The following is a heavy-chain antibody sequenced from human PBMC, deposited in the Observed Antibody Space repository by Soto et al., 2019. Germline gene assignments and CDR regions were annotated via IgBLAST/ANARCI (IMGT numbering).Heavy chain of an antibody. CDR3: ARDADSGPPAYYYYYYGMAV. Sequence: EVQLVESGGGLVKPGGSLRLSCAASGFTFSSYSMNWVRQAPGKGLEWVSSISSSSSYIYYADSVKGRFTISRDNAKNSLYLQMNRLRAKDTAVYYFARDADSGPPAYYYYYYGMAVWCQGTTVTVSS. CDR1: GFTFSSYS. V-gene: IGHV3-21*01. D-gene: IGHD5-12*01. J-gene: IGHJ6*02. CDR2: ISSSSSYI.